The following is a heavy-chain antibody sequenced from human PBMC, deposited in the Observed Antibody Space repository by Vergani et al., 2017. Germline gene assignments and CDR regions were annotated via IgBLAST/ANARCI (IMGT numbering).Heavy chain of an antibody. D-gene: IGHD1/OR15-1a*01. V-gene: IGHV3-11*01. CDR1: GFIFSDYY. CDR2: ISDGGETK. CDR3: GRKQSPASLMDKPIDI. J-gene: IGHJ5*02. Sequence: QVQLVASGGGLARPGGSLRLSCAASGFIFSDYYMTWIRHTPGKGLEWLAHISDGGETKMYAESLKGRFTVSRDNTKNLLILQMKTLKVDDTATYYCGRKQSPASLMDKPIDIWGQGTLVTVSS.